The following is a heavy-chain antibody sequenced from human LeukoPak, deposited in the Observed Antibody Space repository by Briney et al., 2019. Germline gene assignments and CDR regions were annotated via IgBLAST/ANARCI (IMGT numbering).Heavy chain of an antibody. J-gene: IGHJ1*01. Sequence: ASVKVSCKASGYTFTGYYMHWVRQAPGQGLEWMGWINPNSGGTNCAQKFQGRVTMTRDTSISTAYMELSRLRSDDTAVYYCASARRTVTTGYFQHWGQGTLVTV. D-gene: IGHD4-11*01. CDR2: INPNSGGT. CDR3: ASARRTVTTGYFQH. CDR1: GYTFTGYY. V-gene: IGHV1-2*02.